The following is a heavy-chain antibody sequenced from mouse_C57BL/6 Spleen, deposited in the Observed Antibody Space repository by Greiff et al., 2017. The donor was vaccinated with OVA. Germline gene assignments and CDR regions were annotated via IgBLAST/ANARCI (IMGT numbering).Heavy chain of an antibody. J-gene: IGHJ2*01. Sequence: VKLMQPGAELVRPGSSVKLSCKASGYTFTSYWMHWVKQRPIQGLEWIGNIDPSDSETHYNQKFKDKATLTVDKSSSTAYMQLSSLTSEDSAVYYCAREEGTTVEKYFDYWGQGTTLTVSS. CDR2: IDPSDSET. D-gene: IGHD1-1*01. CDR3: AREEGTTVEKYFDY. CDR1: GYTFTSYW. V-gene: IGHV1-52*01.